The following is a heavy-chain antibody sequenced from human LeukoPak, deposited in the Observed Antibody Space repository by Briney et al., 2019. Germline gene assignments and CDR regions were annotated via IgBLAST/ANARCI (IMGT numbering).Heavy chain of an antibody. CDR2: IYYSGST. Sequence: SETLSLTCTVSGGSISSYYWSWIRQPPGKGLEWIGYIYYSGSTNYNPSLKSRVTISVDTSKNQFSLKLSSVTAADTAVYYCATSITMVRGVIRDYWGQGTLVTVSS. V-gene: IGHV4-59*08. J-gene: IGHJ4*02. D-gene: IGHD3-10*01. CDR3: ATSITMVRGVIRDY. CDR1: GGSISSYY.